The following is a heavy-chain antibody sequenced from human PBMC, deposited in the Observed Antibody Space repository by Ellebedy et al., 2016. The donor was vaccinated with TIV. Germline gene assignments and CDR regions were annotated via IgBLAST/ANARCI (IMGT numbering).Heavy chain of an antibody. V-gene: IGHV3-23*01. CDR2: INSGGNST. J-gene: IGHJ4*02. CDR3: AKTSDYGGPRFFDY. CDR1: GFTFRSYA. Sequence: PGGSLRLSCAASGFTFRSYAMSWVRQAPGKGLEWVSAINSGGNSTYYADSVKGRFTISRYNSKSTQYLQMNSLRAEDTAVYYCAKTSDYGGPRFFDYWGQGALVTVSS. D-gene: IGHD4-23*01.